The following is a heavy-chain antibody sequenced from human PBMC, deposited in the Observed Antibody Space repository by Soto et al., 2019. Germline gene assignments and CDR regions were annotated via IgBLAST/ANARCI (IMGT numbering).Heavy chain of an antibody. V-gene: IGHV1-18*01. D-gene: IGHD2-15*01. CDR2: ISANNGNT. Sequence: QVQLVQSGAEVKEPGASVRVSCKASGYTFTSYGFSWVRQAPGQGLEWVGWISANNGNTNSAEKFQGRVTLTTDTSTSTAYMELTSLTSDDTAVYFCARDFRSGCSGASCIYFDYWGQGTLVTVSS. CDR3: ARDFRSGCSGASCIYFDY. J-gene: IGHJ4*02. CDR1: GYTFTSYG.